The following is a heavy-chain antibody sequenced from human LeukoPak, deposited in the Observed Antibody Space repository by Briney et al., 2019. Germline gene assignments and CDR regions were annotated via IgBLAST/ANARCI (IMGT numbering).Heavy chain of an antibody. D-gene: IGHD5-12*01. CDR2: IKSDGSST. CDR3: ARDRGYTQDY. CDR1: GFTFSTYW. J-gene: IGHJ4*02. Sequence: GGSLRLSCAASGFTFSTYWMHWVRQAPGKGLVWVSHIKSDGSSTGYADSVKGRFTISRDIAKNTLYLQMNSLRAEDTAVYYCARDRGYTQDYWGQGTLVTVSS. V-gene: IGHV3-74*01.